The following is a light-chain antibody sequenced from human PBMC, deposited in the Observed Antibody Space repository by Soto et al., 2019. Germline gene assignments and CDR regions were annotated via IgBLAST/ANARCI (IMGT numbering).Light chain of an antibody. Sequence: QSVLTQSPSASASLGASVKLTCTLSSLHSSYAIAWHEQQPEKGARYLMKLNSDGSHSKGDGIPDRFSGSSSGAERYLTISSLQSDDEADYYCQTWGTGVVFGGGTKVIVL. V-gene: IGLV4-69*01. J-gene: IGLJ2*01. CDR1: SLHSSYA. CDR2: LNSDGSH. CDR3: QTWGTGVV.